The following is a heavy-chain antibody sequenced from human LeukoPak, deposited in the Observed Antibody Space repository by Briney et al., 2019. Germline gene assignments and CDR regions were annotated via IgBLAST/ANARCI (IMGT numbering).Heavy chain of an antibody. Sequence: QPGXXXXLSCAXXGXXXDDYAMHWVRHAPGKGLEWGAGIIFNIGIIGYAFSVKGRFPISTDNPKNSLYLQMNSLRAEDMALYYCAKDSGYSYGYSAFDIWGQGTMVTVSS. D-gene: IGHD5-18*01. CDR2: IIFNIGII. J-gene: IGHJ3*02. CDR3: AKDSGYSYGYSAFDI. V-gene: IGHV3-9*03. CDR1: GXXXDDYA.